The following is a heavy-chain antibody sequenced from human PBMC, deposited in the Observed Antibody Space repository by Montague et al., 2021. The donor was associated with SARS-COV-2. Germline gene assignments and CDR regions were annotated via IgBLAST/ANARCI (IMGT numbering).Heavy chain of an antibody. D-gene: IGHD2-2*01. CDR3: AKGFTSLARGLFDY. V-gene: IGHV3-23*01. CDR1: GFPLSSYA. Sequence: FRRLSCAASGFPLSSYAMNWVRQAPGKGLEWVSSISGSDDTTYYADSVKGRFTISRDSSKNTLYLQMTSLRVEETAVYYCAKGFTSLARGLFDYWGQGSLVTVSS. CDR2: ISGSDDTT. J-gene: IGHJ4*02.